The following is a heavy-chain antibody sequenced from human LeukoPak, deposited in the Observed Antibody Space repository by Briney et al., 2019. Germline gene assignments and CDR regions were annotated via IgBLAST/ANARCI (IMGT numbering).Heavy chain of an antibody. CDR1: GFTFSSYA. V-gene: IGHV3-30-3*01. Sequence: SGTSLRLSCAASGFTFSSYAMHWVRQAPGKGLEWVAVISYDGSNKFYADSVKGRFTLSRDNSKNTLYLQMNSLRIEDTAVYYCGRGSVGFGELNYWGQGTLVTVSS. D-gene: IGHD3-10*01. CDR2: ISYDGSNK. CDR3: GRGSVGFGELNY. J-gene: IGHJ4*02.